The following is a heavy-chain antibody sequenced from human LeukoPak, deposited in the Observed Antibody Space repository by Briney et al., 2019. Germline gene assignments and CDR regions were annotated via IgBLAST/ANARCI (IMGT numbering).Heavy chain of an antibody. CDR1: GYIFSSYA. Sequence: GGSLRLSCAASGYIFSSYAMSWVRQAPGKGLEWVSAISGSGDSTYYAGSVKGRFTISRDNSKNTLYLQMNSLRAEDTAVYYCAKESSNWYGDWFDPWGQGTLVTVSS. CDR2: ISGSGDST. J-gene: IGHJ5*02. D-gene: IGHD6-13*01. V-gene: IGHV3-23*01. CDR3: AKESSNWYGDWFDP.